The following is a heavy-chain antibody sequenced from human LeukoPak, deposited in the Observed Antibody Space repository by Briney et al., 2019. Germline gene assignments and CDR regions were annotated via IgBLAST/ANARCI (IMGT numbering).Heavy chain of an antibody. CDR1: GFTFSSYG. D-gene: IGHD2-8*01. J-gene: IGHJ4*02. CDR2: ISYDGSNK. V-gene: IGHV3-30*03. CDR3: ARGDGVGRTNGGYYFAY. Sequence: GSLRLSCAASGFTFSSYGMHWVRQAPGKGLEWVAVISYDGSNKYYADSVKGRFTISRDSAKNSLYLQTNSLRAEDTAMYYCARGDGVGRTNGGYYFAYWGQGTLVTVSS.